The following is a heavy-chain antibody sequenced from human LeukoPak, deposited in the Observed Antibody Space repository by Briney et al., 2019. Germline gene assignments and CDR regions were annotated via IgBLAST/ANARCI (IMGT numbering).Heavy chain of an antibody. V-gene: IGHV4-38-2*02. J-gene: IGHJ2*01. CDR2: IYHSGST. CDR3: ARGPLEWLFRSADWYFDL. Sequence: SETLSLTCTVSGYSISSGYYWGWIRQPPGKGLEWIGSIYHSGSTYYNPSLKSRVTISVDTSKNQFSLKLSSVTAADTAVYYCARGPLEWLFRSADWYFDLWGRGTLVTVSS. D-gene: IGHD3-3*01. CDR1: GYSISSGYY.